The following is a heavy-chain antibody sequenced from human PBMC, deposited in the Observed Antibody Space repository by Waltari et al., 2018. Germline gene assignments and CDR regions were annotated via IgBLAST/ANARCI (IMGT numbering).Heavy chain of an antibody. Sequence: QVQLMESGGGVVQPGRSLRLSCAASGFTFSSYGMHWVRQAPGKGLEWVAVISYDGSNKYYADSVKGRFTISRDNSKNTLYLQMNSLRAEDTAVYYCAKDGKTWRFGELTFDYWGQGTLVTVSS. D-gene: IGHD3-10*01. CDR1: GFTFSSYG. J-gene: IGHJ4*02. CDR2: ISYDGSNK. V-gene: IGHV3-30*18. CDR3: AKDGKTWRFGELTFDY.